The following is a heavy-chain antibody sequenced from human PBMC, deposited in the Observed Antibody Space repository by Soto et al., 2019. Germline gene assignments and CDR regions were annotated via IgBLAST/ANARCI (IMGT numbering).Heavy chain of an antibody. CDR1: GFTFSSYW. CDR2: IKQDGSEK. CDR3: ARDRHLDSSSSPYNGCDP. Sequence: WGSLRLSCAASGFTFSSYWMSWVRQAPGKGLEWVANIKQDGSEKYYVDSVKGRFNISRDNAKNSLYLQMNSRRAEDTAVYYCARDRHLDSSSSPYNGCDPWGQGTLVTVSS. J-gene: IGHJ5*02. D-gene: IGHD6-13*01. V-gene: IGHV3-7*03.